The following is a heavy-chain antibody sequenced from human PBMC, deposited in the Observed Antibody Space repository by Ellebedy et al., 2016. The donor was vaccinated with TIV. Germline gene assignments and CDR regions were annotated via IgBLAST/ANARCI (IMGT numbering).Heavy chain of an antibody. CDR1: GYTLTELS. Sequence: ASVKVSCKVSGYTLTELSMHWVRQAPGKGLEWMGRIIPILGIANYAQKFQGRVTITADKSTSTAYMELSSLRSEDTAVYYCARGTPIVVVINGFQGDYWGQGTLVTVSS. V-gene: IGHV1-69*04. CDR2: IIPILGIA. CDR3: ARGTPIVVVINGFQGDY. D-gene: IGHD3-22*01. J-gene: IGHJ4*02.